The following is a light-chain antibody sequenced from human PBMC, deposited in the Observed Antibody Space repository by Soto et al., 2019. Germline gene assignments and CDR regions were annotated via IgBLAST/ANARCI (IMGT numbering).Light chain of an antibody. CDR1: QSVSNR. V-gene: IGKV3-15*01. Sequence: EIVMTQSPATLSVSPGERATLSCRASQSVSNRLAWYQQRPGQAPRLLIYRASARATGIPARFSGSGSGTEFTLTISSLQSEDFAXYYXXQSSDWPRTFGQGTKVEIK. CDR3: XQSSDWPRT. CDR2: RAS. J-gene: IGKJ1*01.